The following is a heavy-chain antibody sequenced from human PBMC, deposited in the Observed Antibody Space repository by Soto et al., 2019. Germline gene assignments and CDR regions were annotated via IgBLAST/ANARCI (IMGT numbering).Heavy chain of an antibody. CDR1: GYTFTSYA. Sequence: GASVKVSCKASGYTFTSYAISWVRQAPGQGLEWMGRIIPILGIANYAQKFQGRVTITADKSTSTAYMELSSLRSEDTAVYYCARDECSGGSCYSTYGFDPWGQGTLVTVSS. CDR3: ARDECSGGSCYSTYGFDP. D-gene: IGHD2-15*01. CDR2: IIPILGIA. J-gene: IGHJ5*02. V-gene: IGHV1-69*04.